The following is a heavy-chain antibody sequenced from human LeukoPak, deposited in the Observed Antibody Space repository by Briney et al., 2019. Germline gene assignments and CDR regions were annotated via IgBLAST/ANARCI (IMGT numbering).Heavy chain of an antibody. V-gene: IGHV3-30*02. CDR3: VKVGSSGWWVFDY. Sequence: PGGSLRLSCAASGFTFSSFGMHWVRQAPGKGLEWVAFIRYDGSNKYYADSVKGRFTISRDNSNNTLYLQMNSLRPEDTAVYYCVKVGSSGWWVFDYWGQGTLVTVSS. D-gene: IGHD6-19*01. J-gene: IGHJ4*02. CDR2: IRYDGSNK. CDR1: GFTFSSFG.